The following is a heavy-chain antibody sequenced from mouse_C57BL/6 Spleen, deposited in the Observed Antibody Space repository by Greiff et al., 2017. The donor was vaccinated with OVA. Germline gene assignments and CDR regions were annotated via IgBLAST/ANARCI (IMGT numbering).Heavy chain of an antibody. Sequence: VQLQQSVAELVRPGASVKLSCTASGFNIKNPYMHWVKQRPEQGLEWIGRIDPANGNTKYAPKFQGKATITADTSSNTAYLQLSSLTSEDTAIYYCARPHYGSVWYFDVWGTGTTVTVSS. CDR2: IDPANGNT. CDR1: GFNIKNPY. CDR3: ARPHYGSVWYFDV. D-gene: IGHD1-1*01. V-gene: IGHV14-3*01. J-gene: IGHJ1*03.